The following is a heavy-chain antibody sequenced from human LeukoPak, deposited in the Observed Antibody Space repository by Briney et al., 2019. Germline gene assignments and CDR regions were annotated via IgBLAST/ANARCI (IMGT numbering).Heavy chain of an antibody. Sequence: ASVKVSCKASGYTFTSYGISWVRQAPGQGLEWMGWISAYNGNTNYAQKLQGSVTMTTDTSTSTAYMELRSLRSDDTAVYYCARVYCSGGSCYYGPYFDYWGQGTLVTVSS. J-gene: IGHJ4*02. CDR3: ARVYCSGGSCYYGPYFDY. CDR2: ISAYNGNT. V-gene: IGHV1-18*01. D-gene: IGHD2-15*01. CDR1: GYTFTSYG.